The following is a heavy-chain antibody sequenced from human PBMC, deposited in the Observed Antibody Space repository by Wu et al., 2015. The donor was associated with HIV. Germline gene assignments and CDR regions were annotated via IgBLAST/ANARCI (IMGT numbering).Heavy chain of an antibody. CDR2: MNPNSGNT. D-gene: IGHD3-16*01. CDR3: AVLYDVQGDKAILDH. Sequence: QVYLLQSATEMKKPGASVKVSCKASAYGFAGYGVTWVRQASGQGLEWMGWMNPNSGNTGYRQRFQGRVTMTRDNSITTAYMELRGLRSEDTAIYYCAVLYDVQGDKAILDHWGQGTVVTVSS. J-gene: IGHJ4*02. CDR1: AYGFAGYG. V-gene: IGHV1-8*02.